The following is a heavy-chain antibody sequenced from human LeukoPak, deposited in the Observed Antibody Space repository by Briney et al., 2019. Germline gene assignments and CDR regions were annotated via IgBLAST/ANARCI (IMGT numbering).Heavy chain of an antibody. J-gene: IGHJ4*02. CDR2: IYYSGST. D-gene: IGHD6-13*01. Sequence: PSETLSLTCTVSGGSISSYYWSWIRQPPGKGLEWIGYIYYSGSTNYNPSLKSRVTISVDTSKNQFPLKLSSVTAADTAVYYCARVGRDPDSSSWYYFDYWGQGTLVTVSS. CDR3: ARVGRDPDSSSWYYFDY. CDR1: GGSISSYY. V-gene: IGHV4-59*01.